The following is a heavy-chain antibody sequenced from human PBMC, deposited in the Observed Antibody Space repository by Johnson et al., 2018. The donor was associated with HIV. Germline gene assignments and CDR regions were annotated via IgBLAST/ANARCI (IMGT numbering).Heavy chain of an antibody. CDR2: INSDGSIT. CDR3: ARGRNSALDI. V-gene: IGHV3-74*02. D-gene: IGHD5-24*01. CDR1: GFIVSSNH. J-gene: IGHJ3*02. Sequence: VQLVESGGGVIQPGGSLRLSCAASGFIVSSNHMSWVRQAPGKGLVWVSRINSDGSITDYADSVKGRFTISRDNAKNTLYLQMNSLRDEDTAVYYCARGRNSALDIWGQGTMVTVSS.